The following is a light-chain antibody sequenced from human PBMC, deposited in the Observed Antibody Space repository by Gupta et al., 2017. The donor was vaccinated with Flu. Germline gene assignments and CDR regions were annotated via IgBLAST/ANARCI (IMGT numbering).Light chain of an antibody. J-gene: IGKJ2*02. CDR1: HNIDRY. V-gene: IGKV1-39*01. CDR3: QQYIDRPCT. CDR2: GAS. Sequence: PSSLSASVGNGILITSPASHNIDRYLGWYQQKPGQAPRLLMYGASTMATGVPSRFSGSGSGTEFSLTISRLQPEDFAVYHCQQYIDRPCTFGQGTKLEIK.